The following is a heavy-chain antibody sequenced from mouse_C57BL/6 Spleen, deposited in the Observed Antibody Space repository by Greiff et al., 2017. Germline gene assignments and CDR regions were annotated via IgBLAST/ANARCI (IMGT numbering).Heavy chain of an antibody. CDR1: GYAFSSSW. V-gene: IGHV1-82*01. J-gene: IGHJ4*01. Sequence: VQLKESGPELVKPGASVKISCKASGYAFSSSWMNWVKQRPGKGLEWIGRIYPGDGDTNYNGKFKGKATLTADKSSSTAYMQLSSLTSEDSAVYFCARSGPSYAMDYWGQGTSVTVSS. CDR3: ARSGPSYAMDY. CDR2: IYPGDGDT.